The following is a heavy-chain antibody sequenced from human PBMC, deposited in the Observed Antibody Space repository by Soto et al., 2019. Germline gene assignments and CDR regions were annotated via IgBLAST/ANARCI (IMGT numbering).Heavy chain of an antibody. CDR1: GGSINSDGYY. CDR3: ASLSAGYYYDSSGYYFDY. Sequence: ASETLSLTCIVSGGSINSDGYYWSWIRQLPGEGLEWIGYIYNSGSTSYNPSLRSRVTISLDTSKNQFSLKLSSVTAADTAVYYCASLSAGYYYDSSGYYFDYWGQGTLVTVSS. V-gene: IGHV4-31*03. D-gene: IGHD3-22*01. J-gene: IGHJ4*02. CDR2: IYNSGST.